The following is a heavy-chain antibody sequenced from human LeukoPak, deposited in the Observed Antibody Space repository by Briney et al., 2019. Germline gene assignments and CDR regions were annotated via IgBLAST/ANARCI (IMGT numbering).Heavy chain of an antibody. D-gene: IGHD3-22*01. CDR1: GGSISSYY. CDR3: ARDLKAYYYDSSTYYFDY. V-gene: IGHV4-4*07. J-gene: IGHJ4*02. CDR2: IYTSGST. Sequence: SETLSLTCTVSGGSISSYYWSWIRQPAGKGLEWIGRIYTSGSTNYNPSLKSRVTMSVDTSKNQFSLKLSSVTAADTAVYYCARDLKAYYYDSSTYYFDYWGQGTLVTVSS.